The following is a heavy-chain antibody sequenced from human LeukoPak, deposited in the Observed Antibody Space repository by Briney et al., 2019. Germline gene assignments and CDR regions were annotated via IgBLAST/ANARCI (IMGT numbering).Heavy chain of an antibody. J-gene: IGHJ4*02. D-gene: IGHD1-26*01. V-gene: IGHV1-69*05. CDR3: VRSEFLYSGSYYPLDY. CDR2: IIPIFGTA. Sequence: GASVKVSCKASGGTFSSYAISWVRQAPGQGLEWMGMIIPIFGTANYAQKFQGRVTITTDESTSTAYMELSSLRSEDTAVYYCVRSEFLYSGSYYPLDYWGQGTLVTVSS. CDR1: GGTFSSYA.